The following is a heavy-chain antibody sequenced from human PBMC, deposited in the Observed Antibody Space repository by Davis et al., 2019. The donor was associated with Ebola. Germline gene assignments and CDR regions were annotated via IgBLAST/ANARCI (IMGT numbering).Heavy chain of an antibody. CDR3: ARVDDFWSGYFDY. CDR2: IYHSGST. Sequence: SESLSLTCAVSGVSFSGYYSSCIRPPPGKGLEWIGSIYHSGSTYYNPSLKSRVTISVDTSKNQFSLKLSSVTAADTAVYYCARVDDFWSGYFDYWGQGTLVTVSS. V-gene: IGHV4-38-2*01. J-gene: IGHJ4*02. CDR1: GVSFSGYY. D-gene: IGHD3-3*01.